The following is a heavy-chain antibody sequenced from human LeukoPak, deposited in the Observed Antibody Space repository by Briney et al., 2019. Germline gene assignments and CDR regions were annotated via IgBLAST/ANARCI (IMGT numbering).Heavy chain of an antibody. CDR1: GYTFSSYG. D-gene: IGHD6-13*01. CDR3: ARGSYSSSWYEPSSYYGMDV. Sequence: ASVKVTCKASGYTFSSYGISWVRQAPGQGLEWMGWISAYNGNTNYAQKLQGRVTMTTDTSTSTAYMELRSLRSDDTAVFYCARGSYSSSWYEPSSYYGMDVWGQGTTVTVSS. V-gene: IGHV1-18*01. J-gene: IGHJ6*02. CDR2: ISAYNGNT.